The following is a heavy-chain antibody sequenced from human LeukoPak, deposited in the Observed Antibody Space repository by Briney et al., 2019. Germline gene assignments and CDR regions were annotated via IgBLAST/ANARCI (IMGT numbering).Heavy chain of an antibody. Sequence: GGSLRLSCAASGFSFDDYAMHWVRQGPGKGVEWVSLISADGGSRYYADSVKGRFTISRDNSKNSLYLQMNSLRTEDTALYYCAKERYTLRHRTIDYWGQGALVTVSS. CDR3: AKERYTLRHRTIDY. CDR2: ISADGGSR. J-gene: IGHJ4*02. D-gene: IGHD1-14*01. CDR1: GFSFDDYA. V-gene: IGHV3-43*02.